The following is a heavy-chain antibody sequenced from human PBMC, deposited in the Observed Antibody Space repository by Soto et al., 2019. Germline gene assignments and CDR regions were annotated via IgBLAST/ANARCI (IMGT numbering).Heavy chain of an antibody. CDR1: GFSLSNYG. V-gene: IGHV3-33*01. CDR2: IWYDGSNK. CDR3: ARDRVSGTTPVY. J-gene: IGHJ4*02. Sequence: GGSLRLSCEASGFSLSNYGMHWVRQAPGKGLEWVAIIWYDGSNKNYADSVKGRFTISRDNSKNTLYLQMNSLRAEDTAVYYCARDRVSGTTPVYWGQGTLVTVSS. D-gene: IGHD1-7*01.